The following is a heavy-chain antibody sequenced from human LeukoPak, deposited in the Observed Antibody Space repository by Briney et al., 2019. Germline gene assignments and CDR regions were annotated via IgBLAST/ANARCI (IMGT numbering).Heavy chain of an antibody. CDR3: AKGGMIVVDSRFDY. J-gene: IGHJ4*02. CDR2: ISGSGGST. V-gene: IGHV3-23*01. Sequence: GGSLRLSCAASGFTFSSYAMSWVRQAPGKGLEWVSAISGSGGSTYYADSVKGRFTISRDNSKSTLYLQMNSLRAEDTAVYYCAKGGMIVVDSRFDYWGQGTLVTVSS. CDR1: GFTFSSYA. D-gene: IGHD3-22*01.